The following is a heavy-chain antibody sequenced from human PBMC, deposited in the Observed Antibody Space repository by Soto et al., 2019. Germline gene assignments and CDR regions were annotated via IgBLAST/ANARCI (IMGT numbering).Heavy chain of an antibody. D-gene: IGHD5-12*01. CDR3: ARWGYSGYEKRRWFDT. J-gene: IGHJ5*02. V-gene: IGHV1-69*13. Sequence: SVKVSCKASGGTFSSYAISWVRQAPGQGLEWMGGIIPIFGTANYAQKFQGRVTITADESTSTAYMELSSLRSEDTAVYYCARWGYSGYEKRRWFDTCGQGTLVTVSS. CDR1: GGTFSSYA. CDR2: IIPIFGTA.